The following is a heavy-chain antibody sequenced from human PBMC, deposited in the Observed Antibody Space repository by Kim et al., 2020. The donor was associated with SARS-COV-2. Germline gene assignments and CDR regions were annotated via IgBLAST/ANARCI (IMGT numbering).Heavy chain of an antibody. V-gene: IGHV3-23*01. CDR3: AKDLRFRSGKYGSGSYYPG. Sequence: GGSLRLSCAASGFTFSSYAMSWVRQAPGKGLEWVSAISGSGGSTYYADSVKGRFTISRDNSKNTLYLQMNSLRAEDTAVYYCAKDLRFRSGKYGSGSYYPGWGQGTLVTVSS. J-gene: IGHJ4*02. CDR1: GFTFSSYA. CDR2: ISGSGGST. D-gene: IGHD3-10*01.